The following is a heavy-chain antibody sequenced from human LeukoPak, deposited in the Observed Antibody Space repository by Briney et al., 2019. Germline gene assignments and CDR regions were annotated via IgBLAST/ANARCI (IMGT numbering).Heavy chain of an antibody. Sequence: SETLSLTCTVSSGSINSDGYYWSWIRQPAGKGLEWIGRVYSTGSANYSPSLESRVIISIDTFKNQFFLRLSSVTAADTAVYCCARVYRRDGYNYDGFDIWGQGTMVTVS. J-gene: IGHJ3*02. CDR2: VYSTGSA. CDR3: ARVYRRDGYNYDGFDI. D-gene: IGHD5-24*01. CDR1: SGSINSDGYY. V-gene: IGHV4-61*02.